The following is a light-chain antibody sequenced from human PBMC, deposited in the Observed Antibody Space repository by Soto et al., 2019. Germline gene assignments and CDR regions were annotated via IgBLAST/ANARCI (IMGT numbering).Light chain of an antibody. V-gene: IGKV1-39*01. Sequence: DIQMTQSPSSLSASVGDRVTITCRASQSISSYLNWYQQKPGKAPKLLIYAASSLQSGVPSRFSGSGSGTDCTLTISSLQPEDCATYYCQQSYSTPLTVGGGTKVEIK. CDR1: QSISSY. CDR3: QQSYSTPLT. J-gene: IGKJ4*01. CDR2: AAS.